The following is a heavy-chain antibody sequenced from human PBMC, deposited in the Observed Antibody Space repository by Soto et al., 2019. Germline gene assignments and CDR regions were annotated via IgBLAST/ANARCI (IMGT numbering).Heavy chain of an antibody. CDR2: IYTSGST. Sequence: SETLSLTCTVSGGSISSYYWSWIRQPAGKGLEWIGRIYTSGSTNYNPSLKSRVTMSVDTPKNQFSLKLSSVTAADKAVYYCARARGSYSGDWFDPWGKGALVTVSS. CDR3: ARARGSYSGDWFDP. D-gene: IGHD1-26*01. V-gene: IGHV4-4*07. J-gene: IGHJ5*02. CDR1: GGSISSYY.